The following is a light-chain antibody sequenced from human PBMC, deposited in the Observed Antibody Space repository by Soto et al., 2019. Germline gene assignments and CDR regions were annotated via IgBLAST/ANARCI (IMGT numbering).Light chain of an antibody. J-gene: IGKJ1*01. Sequence: IQMTQSPSTLSASVGGRVTITCRASQSISSWLAWYQQKPGKAPKLLIYDVSSLESGVPSRLSGSGSGTEFTLTISSLQPDDSATYYCQQYNTFWTFGQGTKVDIK. V-gene: IGKV1-5*01. CDR3: QQYNTFWT. CDR1: QSISSW. CDR2: DVS.